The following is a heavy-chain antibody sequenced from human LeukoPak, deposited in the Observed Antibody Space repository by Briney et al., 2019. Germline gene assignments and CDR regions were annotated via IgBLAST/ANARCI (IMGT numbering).Heavy chain of an antibody. Sequence: QPGGSLRLSCAASGFTFSSYAMSWVRQAPGKGLEWVSAISGSGGSTCYADSVKGRFTISRDNSKNTLYLQMNSLRAEDTAVYYCAKYPDYGDYNEFDYWGQGTLVTVSS. CDR3: AKYPDYGDYNEFDY. V-gene: IGHV3-23*01. D-gene: IGHD4-17*01. J-gene: IGHJ4*02. CDR1: GFTFSSYA. CDR2: ISGSGGST.